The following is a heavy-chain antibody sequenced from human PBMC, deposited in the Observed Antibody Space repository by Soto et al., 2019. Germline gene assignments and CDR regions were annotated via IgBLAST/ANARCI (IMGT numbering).Heavy chain of an antibody. J-gene: IGHJ4*02. CDR1: GYTFTSYG. Sequence: AAVQVSCKASGYTFTSYGISWVRQAPGQGLEWMGWISAYNGNTNYAQKLQGRVTMTTDTPTSKAYMELRSLRSDDTAVYYCARATGSSTPPNSFDYWGQGTLVTVSS. CDR2: ISAYNGNT. D-gene: IGHD6-6*01. CDR3: ARATGSSTPPNSFDY. V-gene: IGHV1-18*01.